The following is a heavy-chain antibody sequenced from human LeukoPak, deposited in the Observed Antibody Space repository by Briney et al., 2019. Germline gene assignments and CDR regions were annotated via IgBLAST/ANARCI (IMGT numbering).Heavy chain of an antibody. Sequence: SGGSLRLSCAASGFTFRSYAMHWVRQAPGKRLEWVAIIPYDGSNKYYADSVRGRFTISRDNSKNTLYLQMNSLRLEDTAVYYCARGYCSSTFCDLDFDYWGQGTLVTVSS. J-gene: IGHJ4*02. CDR3: ARGYCSSTFCDLDFDY. CDR2: IPYDGSNK. V-gene: IGHV3-30*01. D-gene: IGHD2-2*01. CDR1: GFTFRSYA.